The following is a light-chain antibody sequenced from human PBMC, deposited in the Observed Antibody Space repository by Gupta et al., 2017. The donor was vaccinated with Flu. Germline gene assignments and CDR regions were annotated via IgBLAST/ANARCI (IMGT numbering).Light chain of an antibody. J-gene: IGLJ3*02. CDR2: EGS. Sequence: QSALPQPASVSGSPGQSITISCPGTSSDVGNYNVVSWYHQHPCKAHKLMIYEGSKRPPGVSSRFSDSKSGNTASLTISGREEEDEADYYSCSDAGSSTWVFGGGTKLTVL. V-gene: IGLV2-23*01. CDR3: CSDAGSSTWV. CDR1: SSDVGNYNV.